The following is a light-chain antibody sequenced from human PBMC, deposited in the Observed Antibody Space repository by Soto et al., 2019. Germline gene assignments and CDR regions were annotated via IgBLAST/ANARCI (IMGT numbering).Light chain of an antibody. CDR1: QSVSSAY. V-gene: IGKV3-20*01. CDR3: QQYDRSPPFT. J-gene: IGKJ5*01. CDR2: GAS. Sequence: EIVLTQSPGTLSLSPGERATLSCKASQSVSSAYLAWYQQKPGQAPRLLIYGASSRATDIPDRFSGSASGTDFTLTISRLEPEDFAVYYCQQYDRSPPFTFGQGTRLEIK.